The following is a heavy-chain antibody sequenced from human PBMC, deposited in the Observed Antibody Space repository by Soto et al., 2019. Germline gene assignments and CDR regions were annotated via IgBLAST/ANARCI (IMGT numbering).Heavy chain of an antibody. CDR3: SKQQVVATDYYYYGMDV. CDR2: ISYDGNNK. J-gene: IGHJ6*02. CDR1: GFTFSSFG. Sequence: QVQLVESGGGVVQPGRSLRLSCAASGFTFSSFGMHWVRQAPGKGLEWVALISYDGNNKYSADSVKGRFTISRDNSKNTLYLQMNSLRAEDTAVYYCSKQQVVATDYYYYGMDVWGQGTTVTVSS. V-gene: IGHV3-30*18. D-gene: IGHD1-26*01.